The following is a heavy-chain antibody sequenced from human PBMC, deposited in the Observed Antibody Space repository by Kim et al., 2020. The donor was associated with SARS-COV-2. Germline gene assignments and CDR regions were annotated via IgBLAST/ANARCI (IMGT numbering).Heavy chain of an antibody. J-gene: IGHJ4*02. Sequence: ADSGKGRFTISRDNAKNSLYLQMNSLRDEDTAVYYCARSGGTTVTTFPDYWGQGTLVTVSS. V-gene: IGHV3-48*02. D-gene: IGHD4-17*01. CDR3: ARSGGTTVTTFPDY.